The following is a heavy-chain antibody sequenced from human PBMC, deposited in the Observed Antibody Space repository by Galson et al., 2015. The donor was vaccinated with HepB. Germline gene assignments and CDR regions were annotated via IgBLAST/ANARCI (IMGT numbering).Heavy chain of an antibody. V-gene: IGHV1-46*01. Sequence: SVKVSCKASGYTFTSYYMHWVRQAPGQGLEWMGIINPSGGSTSYAQKFQGRVTMTRDTSTSTVYMELSSLRSEDTAVYYCARVPYSYCGGDCSRGNAFDIWGQGTMVTVSS. CDR3: ARVPYSYCGGDCSRGNAFDI. D-gene: IGHD2-21*02. CDR2: INPSGGST. CDR1: GYTFTSYY. J-gene: IGHJ3*02.